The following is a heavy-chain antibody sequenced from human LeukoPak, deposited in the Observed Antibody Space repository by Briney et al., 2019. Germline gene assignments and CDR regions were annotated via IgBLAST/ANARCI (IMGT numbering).Heavy chain of an antibody. V-gene: IGHV4-59*02. D-gene: IGHD7-27*01. CDR2: IHHSGNS. CDR3: TRGHWGLQS. Sequence: SETLSLTCTVSGASVTDYYWSWIRQSPGKGLEWISYIHHSGNSDYNPSLRSRVTTSLDTSKNQFSLTLISVTAADTAVYYCTRGHWGLQSWSQGTLVTVSS. CDR1: GASVTDYY. J-gene: IGHJ5*02.